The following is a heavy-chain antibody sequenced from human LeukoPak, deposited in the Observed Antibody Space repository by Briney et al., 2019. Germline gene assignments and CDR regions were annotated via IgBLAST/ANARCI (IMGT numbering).Heavy chain of an antibody. Sequence: PSETLSLTCTVSGDSISSTRYFWGWIRQPPGKGLEWIGSIYNSGRSHYNPSLKSRVTISVDTSKNQFSLKLSSVTAADTAMYFCSREQIRGSGSYYYNLFDPWGQGALVTVSS. D-gene: IGHD3-10*01. CDR1: GDSISSTRYF. V-gene: IGHV4-39*07. CDR3: SREQIRGSGSYYYNLFDP. J-gene: IGHJ5*02. CDR2: IYNSGRS.